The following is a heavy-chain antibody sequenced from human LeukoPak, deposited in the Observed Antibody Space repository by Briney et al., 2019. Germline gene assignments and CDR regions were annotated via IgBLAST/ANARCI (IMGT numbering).Heavy chain of an antibody. CDR3: ASSEHWLSYSDY. CDR1: GFTFDNYG. Sequence: PGGSLRLSCEASGFTFDNYGMSWVRQAPGKGLEWVSGINWNGGSTGYADSVKGRFTISRDNSKNTLYLQMNSLRAEDTAVYYCASSEHWLSYSDYWGQGTLVAVS. CDR2: INWNGGST. J-gene: IGHJ4*02. V-gene: IGHV3-20*04. D-gene: IGHD6-19*01.